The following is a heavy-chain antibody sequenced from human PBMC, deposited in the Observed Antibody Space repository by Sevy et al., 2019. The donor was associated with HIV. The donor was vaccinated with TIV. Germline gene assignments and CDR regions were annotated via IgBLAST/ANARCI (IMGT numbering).Heavy chain of an antibody. CDR3: ARGQLLQFLEWPSYGLDV. D-gene: IGHD3-3*01. J-gene: IGHJ6*02. V-gene: IGHV3-74*01. CDR2: INSHGTIT. Sequence: GGSLRLSCAVSGFTFSSHWMFWVRQAPGKGLVWVSHINSHGTITNYADSVKGRLAISRDNTKNTIYLQMNSLRAEDTAVDYCARGQLLQFLEWPSYGLDVWGQGTTVTVSS. CDR1: GFTFSSHW.